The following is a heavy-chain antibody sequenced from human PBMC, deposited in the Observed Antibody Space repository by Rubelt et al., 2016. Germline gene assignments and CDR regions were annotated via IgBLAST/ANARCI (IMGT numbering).Heavy chain of an antibody. V-gene: IGHV3-21*01. CDR3: ARGLVGATVDY. CDR1: GFTFDSHS. CDR2: IRSSSTYM. D-gene: IGHD1-26*01. J-gene: IGHJ4*02. Sequence: GGVLRLSCVASGFTFDSHSTNWVRQAPGKGLGWVSPIRSSSTYMFYTEPVKGRFTISRDNAKTSLYLEMNSLRVEDTAVYYCARGLVGATVDYWGQGTQVTVS.